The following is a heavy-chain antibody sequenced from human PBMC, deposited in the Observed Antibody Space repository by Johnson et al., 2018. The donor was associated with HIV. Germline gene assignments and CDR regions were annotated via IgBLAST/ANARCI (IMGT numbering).Heavy chain of an antibody. CDR1: GFSFSNYA. D-gene: IGHD6-13*01. Sequence: QVQLVESGGGVVQPGRSLRLSCAASGFSFSNYAMHWVRQAPGKGLEWVAVISYDGSNKSYPNSLKGRFTISRDNSKNTLYLQMNSLRAEDTALYYCAKGKIAAAGDAFDIWGQGTMVTVSS. CDR2: ISYDGSNK. J-gene: IGHJ3*02. V-gene: IGHV3-30-3*01. CDR3: AKGKIAAAGDAFDI.